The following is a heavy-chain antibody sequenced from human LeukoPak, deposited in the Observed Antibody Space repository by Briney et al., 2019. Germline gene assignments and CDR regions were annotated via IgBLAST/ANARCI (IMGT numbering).Heavy chain of an antibody. D-gene: IGHD2-2*01. J-gene: IGHJ3*02. CDR3: ARKKTGIVVVPAALDAFDI. CDR2: IIPIFGTA. Sequence: ASVKVSCKASGGTFSSYAISWVRQAPGQGLEWMGGIIPIFGTANYAQKFQGRVTITTDESTSTAYMELSSLRSEDTAVYYCARKKTGIVVVPAALDAFDIWGQGTMVTVSS. V-gene: IGHV1-69*05. CDR1: GGTFSSYA.